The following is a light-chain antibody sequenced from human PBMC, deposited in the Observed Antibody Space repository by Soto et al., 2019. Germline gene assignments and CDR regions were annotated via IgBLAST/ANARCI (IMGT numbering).Light chain of an antibody. J-gene: IGKJ5*01. V-gene: IGKV2-28*01. Sequence: ILVTQTPLSLPVTPGEPASISCRSSQSLLHSNGYNYLYWYLQKPGQSPQLLIYLGSNRSSGVPDRFSGSGSGTDFTLKISRVEAEDVGVYYCMQALQTPITFGQGTLLEIK. CDR3: MQALQTPIT. CDR1: QSLLHSNGYNY. CDR2: LGS.